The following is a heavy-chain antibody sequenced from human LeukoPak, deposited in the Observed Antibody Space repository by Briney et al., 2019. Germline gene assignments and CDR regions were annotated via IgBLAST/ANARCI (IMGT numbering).Heavy chain of an antibody. CDR2: IYTSGST. J-gene: IGHJ3*02. CDR3: ARVGYCSSTSCYLYAFDI. CDR1: GGSISSYY. Sequence: SETLSLTCTVSGGSISSYYWSWIRQPAGKGLEWIGRIYTSGSTNYNPSLKSRVTMSVDTSKNQFFLKLSSVTAADTAVYYCARVGYCSSTSCYLYAFDIWGQGTMVTVSS. V-gene: IGHV4-4*07. D-gene: IGHD2-2*01.